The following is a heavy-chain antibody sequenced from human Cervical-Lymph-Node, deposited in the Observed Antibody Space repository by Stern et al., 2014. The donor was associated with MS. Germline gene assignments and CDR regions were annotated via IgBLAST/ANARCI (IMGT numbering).Heavy chain of an antibody. CDR3: ARGEPLVVVTANQFDY. V-gene: IGHV3-7*04. Sequence: EVQLVESGGGLVQPGGSLRLSCAASGFTFSDFWMAWVRQAPGKGLEWVANIKQDVNEIYYVDSVKGRFTISRDNSKNSLYLQMNRLSAEDTAVYFCARGEPLVVVTANQFDYWGQGTPVTVSS. J-gene: IGHJ4*02. CDR2: IKQDVNEI. D-gene: IGHD2-21*02. CDR1: GFTFSDFW.